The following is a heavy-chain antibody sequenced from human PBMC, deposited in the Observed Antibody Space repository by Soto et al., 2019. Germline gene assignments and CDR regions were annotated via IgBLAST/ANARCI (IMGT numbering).Heavy chain of an antibody. J-gene: IGHJ5*02. CDR3: ARGGVYCSGGSCPDNWFDP. D-gene: IGHD2-15*01. CDR1: GYTFTNYG. V-gene: IGHV1-18*01. CDR2: ISAYNGNT. Sequence: QVQLVQSGAEVKKPGASVKVSCKASGYTFTNYGISWVRQAPGQGLEWMGWISAYNGNTKYAQKVQGRVTMTTDTSATTAYMELRSLRSDDAAVYYCARGGVYCSGGSCPDNWFDPWGQGTLVTFSS.